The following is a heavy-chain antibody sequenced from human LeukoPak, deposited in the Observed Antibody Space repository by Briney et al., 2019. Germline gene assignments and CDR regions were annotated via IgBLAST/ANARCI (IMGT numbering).Heavy chain of an antibody. CDR3: ASYGDYAAGEYFQH. V-gene: IGHV3-23*01. D-gene: IGHD4-17*01. Sequence: GGSLRLSCAASGFTFSSYGMHWVRQAPGKGLEWVSAISGSGGSTYYADSVKGRFTISRDNSKNTLYLQMNSLRAEDTAVYYCASYGDYAAGEYFQHWGQGTLVTVSS. CDR2: ISGSGGST. J-gene: IGHJ1*01. CDR1: GFTFSSYG.